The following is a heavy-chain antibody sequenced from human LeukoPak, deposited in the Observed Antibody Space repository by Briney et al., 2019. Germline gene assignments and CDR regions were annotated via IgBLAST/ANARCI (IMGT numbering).Heavy chain of an antibody. D-gene: IGHD3-10*01. J-gene: IGHJ6*03. V-gene: IGHV1-2*02. CDR2: INPNSGGT. CDR1: GGTFSSYA. Sequence: GASVKVSCKASGGTFSSYAISWVRQAPGQGLEWMGWINPNSGGTNYAQKFQGRVTMTRDTSISTAYMELSRLRSDDTAVYYCAREGWFGEPSYYYYYYYMDVWGKGTTVTISS. CDR3: AREGWFGEPSYYYYYYYMDV.